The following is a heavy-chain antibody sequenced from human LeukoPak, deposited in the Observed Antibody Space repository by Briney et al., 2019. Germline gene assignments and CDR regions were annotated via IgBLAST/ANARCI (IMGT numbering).Heavy chain of an antibody. CDR2: ISWNSGSI. V-gene: IGHV3-9*03. D-gene: IGHD1-26*01. CDR3: AKGGSYYELDY. CDR1: GFTFEDYA. J-gene: IGHJ4*02. Sequence: GRSLRLSCVASGFTFEDYAMHWVRQAPGKGLEWVSGISWNSGSIGYADSAKGRFTISRDNAKNSLYVQMNSLRAEDMALYYCAKGGSYYELDYWGQGTLVTVSS.